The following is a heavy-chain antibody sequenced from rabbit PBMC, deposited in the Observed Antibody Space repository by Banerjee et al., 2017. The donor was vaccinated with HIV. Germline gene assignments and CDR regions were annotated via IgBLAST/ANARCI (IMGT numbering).Heavy chain of an antibody. V-gene: IGHV1S40*01. D-gene: IGHD1-1*01. Sequence: QSLEESGGDLVKPGASLTLTCTASGFSFSSGYWMCWVRQAPGKGLEWIGCIGIGSGTTYYASWAKGRFTISKTSSTTVTLQMTSLTAADTATYFCARFPSGIHYTNLDLWGPGTLVTVS. CDR1: GFSFSSGYW. CDR2: IGIGSGTT. CDR3: ARFPSGIHYTNLDL. J-gene: IGHJ4*01.